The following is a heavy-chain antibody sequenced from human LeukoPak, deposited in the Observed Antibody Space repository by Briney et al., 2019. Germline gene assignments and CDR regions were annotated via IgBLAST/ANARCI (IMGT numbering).Heavy chain of an antibody. CDR2: ISYDGSNR. D-gene: IGHD2-2*01. CDR3: AREEVDVVVEPANHDYFYGIDV. Sequence: GGSLRLSCAASGFTFSSYAMHWVRQAPGKGLEWVAVISYDGSNRYYADSVKGRFTISRDNSKNTLYLQMNSLRAEDTAVYYCAREEVDVVVEPANHDYFYGIDVWGQGSTVTVYS. V-gene: IGHV3-30-3*01. J-gene: IGHJ6*02. CDR1: GFTFSSYA.